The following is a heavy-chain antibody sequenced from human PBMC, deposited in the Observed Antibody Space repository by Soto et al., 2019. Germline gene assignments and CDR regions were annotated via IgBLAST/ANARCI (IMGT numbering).Heavy chain of an antibody. V-gene: IGHV3-74*01. J-gene: IGHJ4*02. CDR1: GFTFSNYW. Sequence: SLRLSCAASGFTFSNYWMHWVRQVPGKGLVWVSRTNSDGSSKSYADSVKGRFTISRDNAKNTVFLQMDSLRAEDTAVYYCARYTYNISPFDYWGQGTLVTVSS. CDR2: TNSDGSSK. D-gene: IGHD1-1*01. CDR3: ARYTYNISPFDY.